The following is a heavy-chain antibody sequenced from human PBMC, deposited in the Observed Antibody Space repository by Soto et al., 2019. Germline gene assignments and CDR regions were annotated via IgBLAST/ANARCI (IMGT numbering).Heavy chain of an antibody. Sequence: PSETLSLTCTVSGGSISSGGYYWSWIRQHPGKGLEWIGYIYYSGSTYYNPSLKSRVTISVDTSKNQFSLKLSSVTAADTAVYYCARRSLERHLAFDYWGQGTLVTVSS. CDR2: IYYSGST. D-gene: IGHD1-1*01. CDR1: GGSISSGGYY. V-gene: IGHV4-31*03. J-gene: IGHJ4*02. CDR3: ARRSLERHLAFDY.